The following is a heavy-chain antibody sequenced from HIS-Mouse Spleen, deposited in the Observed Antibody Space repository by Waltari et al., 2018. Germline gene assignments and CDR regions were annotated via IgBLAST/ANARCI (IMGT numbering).Heavy chain of an antibody. CDR3: AREIPYSSSWYDWYFDL. J-gene: IGHJ2*01. D-gene: IGHD6-13*01. V-gene: IGHV4-39*07. CDR2: IYYSGST. CDR1: GGSISSSIYY. Sequence: QLQLQESCPGLVKPSETLSLPCTVSGGSISSSIYYRVWIRQPPGKGLEWIGSIYYSGSTYYNPSLKSRVTISVDTSKNQFSLKLSSVTAADTAVYYCAREIPYSSSWYDWYFDLWGRGTLVTVSS.